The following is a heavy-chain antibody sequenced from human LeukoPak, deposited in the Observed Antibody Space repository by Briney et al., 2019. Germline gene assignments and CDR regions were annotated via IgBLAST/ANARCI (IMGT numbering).Heavy chain of an antibody. V-gene: IGHV3-21*01. CDR1: GFTFSSYS. CDR3: ARAHIVVVTGSGAFDI. CDR2: ISSSSYI. Sequence: GGSLRLSCAASGFTFSSYSMNWVRQAPGKGLEWVSSISSSSYIYYADSVKGRFTISRDNAKNSLYLQMNSLRAEDTAVYYCARAHIVVVTGSGAFDIWGQGTMVTVSS. D-gene: IGHD2-21*02. J-gene: IGHJ3*02.